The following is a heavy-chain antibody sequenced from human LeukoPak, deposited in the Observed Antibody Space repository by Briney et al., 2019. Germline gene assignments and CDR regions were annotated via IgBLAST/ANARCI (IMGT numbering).Heavy chain of an antibody. J-gene: IGHJ5*02. Sequence: PGGSLRLSCAASGFTFSSYWMSWVRQAPGKGLEWVANIKQDGSEKYYVDSVKGRFTISRDNAKNSLYLQMNSLGAEDTAVYYCAREQHPNWFDPWGQGTLVTVSS. CDR1: GFTFSSYW. CDR2: IKQDGSEK. V-gene: IGHV3-7*01. D-gene: IGHD6-13*01. CDR3: AREQHPNWFDP.